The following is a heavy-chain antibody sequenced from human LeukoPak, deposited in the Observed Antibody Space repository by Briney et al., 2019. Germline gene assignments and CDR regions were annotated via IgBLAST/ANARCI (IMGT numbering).Heavy chain of an antibody. D-gene: IGHD4-17*01. Sequence: GASVKVSCKASGYTFTGYYMHWVRQAPGQGLEWMGWINPNSGGTNYAQKFQGRVTMTRDTSISTAYMELSRLRSGDTAVYYCARGDDYGDYYYYGMDVWGQGTTVTVSS. J-gene: IGHJ6*02. CDR1: GYTFTGYY. CDR3: ARGDDYGDYYYYGMDV. V-gene: IGHV1-2*02. CDR2: INPNSGGT.